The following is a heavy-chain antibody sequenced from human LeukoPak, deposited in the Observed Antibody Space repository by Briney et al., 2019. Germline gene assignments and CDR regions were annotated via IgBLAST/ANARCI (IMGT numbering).Heavy chain of an antibody. CDR3: AKSTPREYCSSTSCYNRYFQH. V-gene: IGHV3-30*02. D-gene: IGHD2-2*02. CDR2: IQYDGTSK. Sequence: GGSLRLSCAASGFTFSTCGMHWVRQAPGKGLEWVAFIQYDGTSKYYVDSVKGRFTISRDNSKNTLYLQMNSLRADDTAVYYCAKSTPREYCSSTSCYNRYFQHWGQGTLVTVSS. J-gene: IGHJ1*01. CDR1: GFTFSTCG.